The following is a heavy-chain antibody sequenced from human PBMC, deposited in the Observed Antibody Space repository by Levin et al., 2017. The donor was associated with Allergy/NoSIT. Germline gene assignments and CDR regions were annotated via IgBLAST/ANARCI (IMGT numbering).Heavy chain of an antibody. Sequence: GGSLRLSCAASGFTFDDYAMHWVRQAPGKGLEWVSGISWNSGSIGYADSVKGRFTISRDNAKNSLYLQMNSLRAEDTALYYCAKDGGMAVPSGYGMDVWGQGTTVTVSS. V-gene: IGHV3-9*01. CDR2: ISWNSGSI. D-gene: IGHD5-24*01. CDR1: GFTFDDYA. J-gene: IGHJ6*02. CDR3: AKDGGMAVPSGYGMDV.